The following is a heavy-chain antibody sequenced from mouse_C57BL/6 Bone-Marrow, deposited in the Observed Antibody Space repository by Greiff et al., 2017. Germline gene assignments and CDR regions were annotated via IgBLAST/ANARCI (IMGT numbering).Heavy chain of an antibody. CDR3: AKDDYGSSPYAMDY. CDR1: GFSLTSYG. V-gene: IGHV2-5*01. CDR2: IWRGGST. D-gene: IGHD1-1*01. Sequence: QVQLQQSGPGLVQPSQSLSITCTVSGFSLTSYGVPWVRQSPGKGLEWLGVIWRGGSTDYNAAFMSRLSIPKANSTSQVFFKMNSLQADDTAIYYCAKDDYGSSPYAMDYWGQGTSVTVSA. J-gene: IGHJ4*01.